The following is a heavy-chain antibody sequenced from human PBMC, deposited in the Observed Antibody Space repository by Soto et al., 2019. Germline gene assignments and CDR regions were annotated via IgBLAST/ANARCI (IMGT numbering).Heavy chain of an antibody. D-gene: IGHD2-2*01. Sequence: GGSLRLSCAASGFTFDNYAMTWVRQAPGKGLEWVSGISGSGGTTFYAGSVKGRFAISRDNSKNTLSFQINRLAAEDTAVYYCALRYCSRTTCPPLNSYFYMDVWGKGTTVTVSS. V-gene: IGHV3-23*01. CDR3: ALRYCSRTTCPPLNSYFYMDV. J-gene: IGHJ6*03. CDR1: GFTFDNYA. CDR2: ISGSGGTT.